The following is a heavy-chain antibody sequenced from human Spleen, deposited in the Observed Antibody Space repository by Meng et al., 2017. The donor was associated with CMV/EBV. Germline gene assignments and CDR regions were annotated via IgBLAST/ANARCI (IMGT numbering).Heavy chain of an antibody. CDR2: IYYIGSS. V-gene: IGHV4-61*01. D-gene: IGHD3-22*01. Sequence: SETLSLTCSVSGGSVSSGSYYWTWIRQAPGKGLEWIGYIYYIGSSKYNPSLKSRVTISVDMSKNQFSLKLSSVTAADTAVYYCARDGDSSGDAFVFWGQGTMVTVSS. CDR3: ARDGDSSGDAFVF. CDR1: GGSVSSGSYY. J-gene: IGHJ3*01.